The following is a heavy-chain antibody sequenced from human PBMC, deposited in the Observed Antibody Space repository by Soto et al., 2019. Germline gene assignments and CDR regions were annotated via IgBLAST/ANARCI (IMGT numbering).Heavy chain of an antibody. CDR2: ISGSGRTI. J-gene: IGHJ5*02. CDR3: GGWPFPWGWFDP. V-gene: IGHV3-11*01. Sequence: QVQLVESGGGLVKPGGSLRLSCAASGIIFSDYMSWVRQAPGKGLEWLSYISGSGRTIYSADSVKGRFTISRDNATNSLHLQMNILRAADTAVYYCGGWPFPWGWFDPWGQGTLVTVSS. CDR1: GIIFSDY. D-gene: IGHD3-16*01.